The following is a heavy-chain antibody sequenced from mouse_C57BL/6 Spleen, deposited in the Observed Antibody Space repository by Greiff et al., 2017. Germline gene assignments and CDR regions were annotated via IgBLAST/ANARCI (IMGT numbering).Heavy chain of an antibody. CDR1: GYTFTSYW. V-gene: IGHV1-64*01. J-gene: IGHJ4*01. D-gene: IGHD2-2*01. CDR2: IHPNSGST. Sequence: QVQLQQPGAELVKPGASVKLSCKASGYTFTSYWMHWVKQRPGQGLEWIGMIHPNSGSTNYNEKFKSKATLTVDKSSSTAYMQLSSLTSEDSAVYYCARTMVTPYAMDDWGQGTSVTVSS. CDR3: ARTMVTPYAMDD.